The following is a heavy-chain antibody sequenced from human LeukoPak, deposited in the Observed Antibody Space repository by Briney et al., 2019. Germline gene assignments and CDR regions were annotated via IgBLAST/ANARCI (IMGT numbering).Heavy chain of an antibody. J-gene: IGHJ4*02. CDR2: IYTSGST. D-gene: IGHD1-26*01. V-gene: IGHV4-4*07. Sequence: SETLSLTCTVSGGSISSYYWSWIRQPAGKGLKWIGRIYTSGSTNYNPSLKSRVTMSVDTSKNQFSLKLSSVTAADTAVYYCARDRGRIAGFDYWGQGTLVTVSS. CDR1: GGSISSYY. CDR3: ARDRGRIAGFDY.